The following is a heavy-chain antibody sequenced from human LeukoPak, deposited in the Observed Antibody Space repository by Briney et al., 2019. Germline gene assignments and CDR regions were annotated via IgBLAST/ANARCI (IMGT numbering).Heavy chain of an antibody. D-gene: IGHD2-15*01. Sequence: ASVKVSCKASGYTFTGYYMHWVRQAPGQGLEWMGWINPNSGGTNYAQKFQGRVTMTRDTSISTAYMELSRLRSDDTAAYYCARVLDQGYCSGGSCYPFDYWGQGTLVTVSS. V-gene: IGHV1-2*02. CDR2: INPNSGGT. CDR1: GYTFTGYY. J-gene: IGHJ4*02. CDR3: ARVLDQGYCSGGSCYPFDY.